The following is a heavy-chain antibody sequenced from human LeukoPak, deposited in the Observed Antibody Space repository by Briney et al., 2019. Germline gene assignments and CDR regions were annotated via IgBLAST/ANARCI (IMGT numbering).Heavy chain of an antibody. D-gene: IGHD3-3*01. CDR2: INPSGGST. J-gene: IGHJ4*02. Sequence: GASVTVSCKASGYTSNSYGISWVRQAPGQGLEWMGIINPSGGSTSYAQKFQGRVTMTRDTSTSTVYMELSSLRSEDTAVYYCARGGYDFWTGNFDYWGQGTLVTVSS. CDR1: GYTSNSYG. V-gene: IGHV1-46*02. CDR3: ARGGYDFWTGNFDY.